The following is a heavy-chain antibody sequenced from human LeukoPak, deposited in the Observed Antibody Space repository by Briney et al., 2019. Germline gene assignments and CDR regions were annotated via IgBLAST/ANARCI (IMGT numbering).Heavy chain of an antibody. CDR1: GGSISSYY. J-gene: IGHJ4*02. CDR2: IYYSGST. CDR3: ARAETMVYTGYFDY. V-gene: IGHV4-59*01. Sequence: SETLSLTCTVSGGSISSYYWSWIRQPPGKGLEWIGYIYYSGSTNYNPSLKSRVTISVDTSKNQFSLKLSSVTAADTAVYYCARAETMVYTGYFDYWGQGTLVTDSS. D-gene: IGHD2-8*01.